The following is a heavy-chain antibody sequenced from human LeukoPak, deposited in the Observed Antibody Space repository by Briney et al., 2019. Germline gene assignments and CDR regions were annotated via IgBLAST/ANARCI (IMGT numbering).Heavy chain of an antibody. Sequence: GGSLRLSCAASGFTFSSYSMNWVRQAPGKGLEWVSSISSSSSYIYYADSVKGRFTISRDNAKNSLYLQMNSLRAEDTAVYYCARVNSYWGDFDYSGQRTLVTVPS. CDR2: ISSSSSYI. J-gene: IGHJ4*02. D-gene: IGHD5-18*01. V-gene: IGHV3-21*01. CDR1: GFTFSSYS. CDR3: ARVNSYWGDFDY.